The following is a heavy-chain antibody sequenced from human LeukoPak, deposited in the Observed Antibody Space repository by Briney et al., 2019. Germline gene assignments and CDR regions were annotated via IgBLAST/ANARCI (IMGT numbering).Heavy chain of an antibody. CDR1: GYTFTSYG. D-gene: IGHD5-18*01. CDR3: VRDLGVDTTMIFFDY. V-gene: IGHV1-18*01. CDR2: ISAYNGNT. Sequence: GASVKVSCKASGYTFTSYGISWVRQAPGQGLEWMGWISAYNGNTNYAQNLQGRVTMTTDISTSTAYMEVRSLRSEDTAVYYCVRDLGVDTTMIFFDYWGQGSVVTVSS. J-gene: IGHJ4*02.